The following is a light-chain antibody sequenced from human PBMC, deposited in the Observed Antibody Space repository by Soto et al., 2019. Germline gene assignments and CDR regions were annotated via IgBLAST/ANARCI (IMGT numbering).Light chain of an antibody. CDR1: SSDVGRYNY. CDR3: SSYTSSSTVV. J-gene: IGLJ3*02. CDR2: DVS. V-gene: IGLV2-14*03. Sequence: QSALTQPDSVSGSPGQSITISCTGTSSDVGRYNYVSWYQQHPGKAPKLMIYDVSIRPSGVSDRFSGSKSGNTASLTISGLQAEDEADYYCSSYTSSSTVVFGGGTKLTVL.